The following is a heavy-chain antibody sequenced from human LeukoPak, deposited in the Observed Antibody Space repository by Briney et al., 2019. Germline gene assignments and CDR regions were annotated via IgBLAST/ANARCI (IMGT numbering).Heavy chain of an antibody. CDR1: GGSISSGGYY. CDR3: ARVAAGIGFFQH. D-gene: IGHD6-13*01. J-gene: IGHJ1*01. CDR2: IYHSGSI. Sequence: SETLSLTCTVSGGSISSGGYYWSWIRQPPGKGLEWIGYIYHSGSIYYNPSLKSRVTISVDTSKNQLSLKLSSVTAADTAVYYCARVAAGIGFFQHWGQGTLVTVSS. V-gene: IGHV4-30-2*01.